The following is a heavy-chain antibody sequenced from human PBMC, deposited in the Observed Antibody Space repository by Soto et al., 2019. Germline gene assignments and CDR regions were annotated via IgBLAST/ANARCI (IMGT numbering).Heavy chain of an antibody. D-gene: IGHD3-22*01. CDR3: ARVDDSSGYYHLYYYGMDV. V-gene: IGHV3-33*01. CDR1: GFTFSSYG. CDR2: IWYDGSNK. J-gene: IGHJ6*02. Sequence: GGSLRLSCAASGFTFSSYGMHWVRQAPGKGLEWVAVIWYDGSNKYYADSVKGRFTISRDNSKNTLYLQMNSLRAEDTAVYYCARVDDSSGYYHLYYYGMDVWGQGTTVTVSS.